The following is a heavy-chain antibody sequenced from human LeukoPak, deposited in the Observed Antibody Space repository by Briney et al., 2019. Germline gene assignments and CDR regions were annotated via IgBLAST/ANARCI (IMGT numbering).Heavy chain of an antibody. CDR3: AKVATAMVTLGPFDY. CDR1: GFTFSSYA. Sequence: GGSLRLSCAASGFTFSSYAMSCVRQAPGKGLEWVSAISGSGGSTYYADSVKGRFTISRDNSKNTLYLQMNSLRAEDTAVYYCAKVATAMVTLGPFDYWGQGTLVTVSS. CDR2: ISGSGGST. V-gene: IGHV3-23*01. D-gene: IGHD5-18*01. J-gene: IGHJ4*02.